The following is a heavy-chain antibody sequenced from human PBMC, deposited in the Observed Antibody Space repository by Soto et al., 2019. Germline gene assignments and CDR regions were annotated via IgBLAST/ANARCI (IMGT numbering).Heavy chain of an antibody. J-gene: IGHJ3*02. CDR2: IYYSGST. Sequence: QVQLQESGPGLVKPSETLSLTCTVSGGSISSYYWSWIRQPPGKGLEWIGYIYYSGSTNYNPSLKSRVTISVDTSKNQFSLKLSSVTAADTAVYYCARDSTQLGRSFDIWGQGTMVTVSS. CDR3: ARDSTQLGRSFDI. CDR1: GGSISSYY. V-gene: IGHV4-59*01. D-gene: IGHD2-2*01.